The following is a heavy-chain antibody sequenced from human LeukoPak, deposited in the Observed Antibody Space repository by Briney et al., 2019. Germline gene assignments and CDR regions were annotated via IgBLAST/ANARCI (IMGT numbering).Heavy chain of an antibody. CDR2: ISGSGGST. CDR1: GFTFSSYA. D-gene: IGHD3-22*01. Sequence: GGSLRLSCAASGFTFSSYAMSWVRQAPGKGLEWVSAISGSGGSTYYADSVKGRFTISRDNSKNTLYLQMNSLRAEDTAVYYCAKDPSAYYYDSSGYYDYWGQGTLVTVSS. V-gene: IGHV3-23*01. CDR3: AKDPSAYYYDSSGYYDY. J-gene: IGHJ4*02.